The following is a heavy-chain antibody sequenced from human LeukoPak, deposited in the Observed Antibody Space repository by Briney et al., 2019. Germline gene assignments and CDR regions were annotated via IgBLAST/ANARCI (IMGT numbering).Heavy chain of an antibody. D-gene: IGHD6-19*01. CDR2: ISVDGGGT. Sequence: GGSLRLSCAASGFTFSMYAMSWVRQAPGKGLEWVSVISVDGGGTYYADSVKGRFTISRDNSKSTLYLQMNSLRAEDTAVYYCAKASVGVAVLDYWGQGSLVTVSS. CDR3: AKASVGVAVLDY. CDR1: GFTFSMYA. J-gene: IGHJ4*02. V-gene: IGHV3-23*01.